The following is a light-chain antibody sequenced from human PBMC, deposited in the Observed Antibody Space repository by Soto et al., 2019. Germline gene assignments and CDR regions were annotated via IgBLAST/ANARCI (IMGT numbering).Light chain of an antibody. Sequence: DIQMTQSPSTLSASIGDRVIITCRSSQSIGRWLAWFQQIPGKAPKVLIYDASTLQSGVPSRFSAYGSGTDFTLTINGLQPDDVAIYYCQQYSGYPWTFGQGSKVEIK. CDR3: QQYSGYPWT. V-gene: IGKV1-5*01. CDR1: QSIGRW. CDR2: DAS. J-gene: IGKJ1*01.